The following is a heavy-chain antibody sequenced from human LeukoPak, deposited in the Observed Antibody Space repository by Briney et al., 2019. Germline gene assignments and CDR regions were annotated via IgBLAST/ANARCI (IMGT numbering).Heavy chain of an antibody. D-gene: IGHD6-13*01. J-gene: IGHJ4*02. Sequence: SVKVSCKASGYTFTSCGISWVRQAPGQGLEWMGGIIPIFGTANYAQKFQGRVTITADESTSTAYMELSSLRSEDTAVYYCATKSRSGSAAGNDYWGQGTLVTVSS. V-gene: IGHV1-69*13. CDR2: IIPIFGTA. CDR1: GYTFTSCG. CDR3: ATKSRSGSAAGNDY.